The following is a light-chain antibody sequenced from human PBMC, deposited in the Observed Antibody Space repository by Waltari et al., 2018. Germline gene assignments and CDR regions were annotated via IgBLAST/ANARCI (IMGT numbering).Light chain of an antibody. J-gene: IGKJ2*01. CDR2: HVS. CDR3: HQRSDWAYT. V-gene: IGKV3-11*01. Sequence: VVMTQSPATLSLSLGERATPSCSARSSVSSYLGWYQQNPGQAPRLLIYHVSNRATGSPARFSGSGSGTDFTLTIISLEPEDFAVYYCHQRSDWAYTFGQGTKLEIK. CDR1: SSVSSY.